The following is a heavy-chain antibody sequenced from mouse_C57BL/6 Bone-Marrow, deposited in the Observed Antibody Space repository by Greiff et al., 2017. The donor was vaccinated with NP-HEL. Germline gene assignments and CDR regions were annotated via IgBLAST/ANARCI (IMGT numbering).Heavy chain of an antibody. CDR1: GFTFSDYG. CDR2: ISSGSSTI. J-gene: IGHJ2*01. D-gene: IGHD2-4*01. Sequence: EVQRVESGGGLVKPGGSLKLSCAASGFTFSDYGMHWVRQAPEKGLEWVAYISSGSSTIYYADTVKGRFTISRDNAKNTLFLQMTSLRSEDTAMYYCARGTIYYDYDVDGYYFDYWGQGTTLTVSS. CDR3: ARGTIYYDYDVDGYYFDY. V-gene: IGHV5-17*01.